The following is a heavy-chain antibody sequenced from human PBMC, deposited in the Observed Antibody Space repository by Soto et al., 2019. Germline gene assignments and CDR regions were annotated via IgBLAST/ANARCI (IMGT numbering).Heavy chain of an antibody. J-gene: IGHJ4*02. CDR1: GGSFSVYY. Sequence: QVQLQQWGAGLLKPSETLSLTCAVYGGSFSVYYWSWIRQPPGKGLEWIGEINHSGHTNYNPSLKXRXTXXVDAPKNHFSLKLTSVTAADTAVYYCARSGHLFDYWGQGTLVTVSS. D-gene: IGHD3-10*01. V-gene: IGHV4-34*01. CDR3: ARSGHLFDY. CDR2: INHSGHT.